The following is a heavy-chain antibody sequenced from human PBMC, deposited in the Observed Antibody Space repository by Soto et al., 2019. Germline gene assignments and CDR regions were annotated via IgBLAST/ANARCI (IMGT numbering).Heavy chain of an antibody. CDR3: ARDYYGSGSYYPWFDP. D-gene: IGHD3-10*01. CDR1: GYTFTSYG. CDR2: ISAYNGNT. J-gene: IGHJ5*02. Sequence: GASVKVSCKASGYTFTSYGISWVRQAPGQGREWMGWISAYNGNTNYAQKLQGRVTMTTDTSTSTAYMELRSLRSDDTAVYYCARDYYGSGSYYPWFDPWGQGTLVTVSS. V-gene: IGHV1-18*04.